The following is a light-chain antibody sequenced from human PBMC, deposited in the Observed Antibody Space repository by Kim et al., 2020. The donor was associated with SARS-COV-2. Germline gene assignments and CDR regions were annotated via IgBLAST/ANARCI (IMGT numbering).Light chain of an antibody. CDR3: QQRDNWPPMYT. Sequence: EIVLTQSPATLSLSPGERATLSCRASQSISSSLAWYQLKPGQAPRLLIYDASNRATGIPARFSGSGSGTDFTLTISSLEPEDFAVYYCQQRDNWPPMYTFGQGTKLEIK. J-gene: IGKJ2*01. CDR1: QSISSS. CDR2: DAS. V-gene: IGKV3-11*01.